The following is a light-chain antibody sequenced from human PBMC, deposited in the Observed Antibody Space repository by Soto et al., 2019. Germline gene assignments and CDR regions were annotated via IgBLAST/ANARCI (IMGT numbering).Light chain of an antibody. CDR1: QSISIW. CDR3: QHYNSYSEA. V-gene: IGKV1-5*03. J-gene: IGKJ1*01. CDR2: KAS. Sequence: DIQMTQSPSTLSASVGDRVTITCRASQSISIWLAWYHQKPGKAPKLLIYKASTLKSGVPSRFSGSGSGTEFTLTISSLQPDDFATYYCQHYNSYSEAFGQGTKVDIK.